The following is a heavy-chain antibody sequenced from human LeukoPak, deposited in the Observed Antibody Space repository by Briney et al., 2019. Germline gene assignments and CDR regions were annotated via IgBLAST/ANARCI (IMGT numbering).Heavy chain of an antibody. D-gene: IGHD3-10*01. CDR2: ISSSSYI. V-gene: IGHV3-21*01. J-gene: IGHJ4*02. Sequence: GGSLRLSCAASGFTFSGYSMNWVRQAPGKGLEWVSSISSSSYIYYADSVKGRFTISRDNAKNSLYLQMNSLRAEDTAVYYCARDWNYYGSGSYYKWGQGTLVTVSS. CDR1: GFTFSGYS. CDR3: ARDWNYYGSGSYYK.